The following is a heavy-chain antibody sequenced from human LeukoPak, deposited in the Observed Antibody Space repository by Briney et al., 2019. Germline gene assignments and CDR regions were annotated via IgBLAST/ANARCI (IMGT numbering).Heavy chain of an antibody. J-gene: IGHJ4*02. CDR3: ARGVPDYYDSSGYIDY. CDR2: INPSGGST. CDR1: GYTFTSYY. V-gene: IGHV1-46*01. D-gene: IGHD3-22*01. Sequence: ASVKVSCKASGYTFTSYYMHWVRQAPGQGLEWMGIINPSGGSTSYAQKFQGRVTMTRDMSTSTVYMELSSLRSEDTAVYYCARGVPDYYDSSGYIDYWGQGTLVTVSS.